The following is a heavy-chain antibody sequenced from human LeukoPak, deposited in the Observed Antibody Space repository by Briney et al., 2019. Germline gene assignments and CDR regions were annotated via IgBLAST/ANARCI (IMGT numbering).Heavy chain of an antibody. V-gene: IGHV3-30*18. D-gene: IGHD5-18*01. CDR1: GFTFSSYA. CDR3: AKTKGYSYGYYFDY. Sequence: GGSLRLSCAASGFTFSSYAMHWVRQSLGKGLEWVADMSYDGFNKYYADSVKGRSTISRDNSKNTLYLQMNSLRAEDTAVYYCAKTKGYSYGYYFDYWGQGTLVTVSS. J-gene: IGHJ4*02. CDR2: MSYDGFNK.